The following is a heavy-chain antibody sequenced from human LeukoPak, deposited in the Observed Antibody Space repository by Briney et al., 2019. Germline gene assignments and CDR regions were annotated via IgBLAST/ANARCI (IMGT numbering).Heavy chain of an antibody. J-gene: IGHJ4*02. CDR1: GGSISGYY. CDR2: FFSSGGT. D-gene: IGHD6-13*01. V-gene: IGHV4-59*08. CDR3: ARRLKLSSSWAYFDY. Sequence: SETLSLTCTVSGGSISGYYWGWIRQPPGKGLEWIGYFFSSGGTNYNAALRSRLTISLDTSKNQFSLKLTSVTAADTAVYYCARRLKLSSSWAYFDYWGQGTPVTVSS.